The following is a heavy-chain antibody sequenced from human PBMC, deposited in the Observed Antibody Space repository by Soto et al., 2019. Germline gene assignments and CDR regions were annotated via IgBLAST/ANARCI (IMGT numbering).Heavy chain of an antibody. D-gene: IGHD2-2*01. CDR1: GFTFDTYA. CDR2: ISWNSNSI. V-gene: IGHV3-9*01. J-gene: IGHJ3*02. CDR3: AKDGCSSIACPGAAFDI. Sequence: EVQLVESGGGLVQPGRSLRLSCAASGFTFDTYAMHWVRQAPGRGLEWVSGISWNSNSIGFADSVKGRFTISRDNAKNSLYLQMKSLRAEDTAMYYCAKDGCSSIACPGAAFDIWGQGTMVTVSS.